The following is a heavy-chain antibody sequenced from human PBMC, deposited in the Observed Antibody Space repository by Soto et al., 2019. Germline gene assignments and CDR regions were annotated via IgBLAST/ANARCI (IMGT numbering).Heavy chain of an antibody. CDR2: ISSSSSYI. CDR1: GFTFSSYS. CDR3: ARDGASVATNYYYYYYMDV. V-gene: IGHV3-21*01. D-gene: IGHD5-12*01. Sequence: EVQLVESGGGLVKPGGSLRLSCAASGFTFSSYSMNWVRQAPGKGLEWVSSISSSSSYIYYADTVKGRFTISRDNDKKSLYLQKNSLRAEDTAVYYCARDGASVATNYYYYYYMDVWGKGTTVTVSS. J-gene: IGHJ6*03.